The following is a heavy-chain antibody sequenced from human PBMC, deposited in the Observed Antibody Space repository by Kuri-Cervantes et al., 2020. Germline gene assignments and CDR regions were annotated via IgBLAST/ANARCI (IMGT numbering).Heavy chain of an antibody. CDR2: IYYSGST. J-gene: IGHJ4*02. D-gene: IGHD5-24*01. Sequence: SETLSLTCTVSGGSVSSGSYYWSWIRQPPGKGLEWIGYIYYSGSTNYNPSLKSRVTISVDTSKNQFSLRLSSVTAADTAVYYCARGVEMATITFDYWGQGTLVTVSS. CDR3: ARGVEMATITFDY. CDR1: GGSVSSGSYY. V-gene: IGHV4-61*01.